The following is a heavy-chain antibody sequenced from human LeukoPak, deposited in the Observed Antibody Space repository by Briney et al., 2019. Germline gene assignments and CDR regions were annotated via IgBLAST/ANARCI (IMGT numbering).Heavy chain of an antibody. V-gene: IGHV3-48*01. Sequence: GGSLRLSCAASGFTFSSYSMNWVRQAPGKGLEWVSYISSSSSTIYYADSVKGRFTISRDNAKNSLYLQMNSLRAEDTAVYYCARRSPNYYFDYWGQGTPVTVSS. CDR1: GFTFSSYS. CDR3: ARRSPNYYFDY. J-gene: IGHJ4*02. CDR2: ISSSSSTI.